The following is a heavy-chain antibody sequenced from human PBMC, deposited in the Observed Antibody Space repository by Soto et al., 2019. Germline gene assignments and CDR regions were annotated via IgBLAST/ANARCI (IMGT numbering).Heavy chain of an antibody. Sequence: SVKVSCKASGFTFTSSAMQWVRQARGQRLEWIGWIVVGSGNTNYAQKFQERVTITRDMSTSTAYMELSSLRSEDTAVYYCAADRGEYYDFWSGYYPGAFDIWGQGTMVTVSS. CDR3: AADRGEYYDFWSGYYPGAFDI. D-gene: IGHD3-3*01. CDR1: GFTFTSSA. J-gene: IGHJ3*02. CDR2: IVVGSGNT. V-gene: IGHV1-58*02.